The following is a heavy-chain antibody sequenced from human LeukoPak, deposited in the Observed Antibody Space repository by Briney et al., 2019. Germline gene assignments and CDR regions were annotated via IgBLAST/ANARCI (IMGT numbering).Heavy chain of an antibody. V-gene: IGHV4-30-4*08. CDR3: ARQGGSVLLYSDY. J-gene: IGHJ4*02. D-gene: IGHD5-12*01. Sequence: LQTLSLTCTVSGGSISSGGYYWSWIRQRPGKGLEWIGYIYYRGSTYCNPSLMSRCTISVDTSKNQFSLKLSSVTAADTAVYYCARQGGSVLLYSDYWGQGTLVTVPT. CDR1: GGSISSGGYY. CDR2: IYYRGST.